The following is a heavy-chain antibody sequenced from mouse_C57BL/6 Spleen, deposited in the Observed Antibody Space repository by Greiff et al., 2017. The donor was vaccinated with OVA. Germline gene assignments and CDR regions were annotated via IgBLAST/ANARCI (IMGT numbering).Heavy chain of an antibody. D-gene: IGHD1-1*01. CDR2: IHPNSGST. J-gene: IGHJ3*01. V-gene: IGHV1-64*01. CDR3: ARELSYYGSSYAAY. CDR1: GYTFTSYW. Sequence: QVQLQQPGAELVKPGASVKLSCKASGYTFTSYWMHWVKQRPGQGLEWIGMIHPNSGSTNYNEKFKSKATLTVDKSSSTAYMQLSSLTSEDSAVYYCARELSYYGSSYAAYWGQGTLVTVSA.